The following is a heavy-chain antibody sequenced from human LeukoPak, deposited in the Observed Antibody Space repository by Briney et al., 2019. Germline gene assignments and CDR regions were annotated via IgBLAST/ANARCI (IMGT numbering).Heavy chain of an antibody. CDR1: RFTFSSYS. Sequence: GGSLRLSCAASRFTFSSYSMNWVRQAPGKGLEWVSSISSSSSYIYYADSVKGRFTISRDNAKNSLYLQMNSLRAEDTAVYYCARVLLRRWLQSYFDYWGQGTLVTVSS. CDR3: ARVLLRRWLQSYFDY. V-gene: IGHV3-21*01. D-gene: IGHD5-24*01. J-gene: IGHJ4*02. CDR2: ISSSSSYI.